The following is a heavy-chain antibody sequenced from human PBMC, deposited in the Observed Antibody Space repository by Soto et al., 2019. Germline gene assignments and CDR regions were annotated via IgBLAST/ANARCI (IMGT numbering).Heavy chain of an antibody. D-gene: IGHD2-8*01. CDR3: TRDEFSEPGVY. CDR1: GYTFTSYG. V-gene: IGHV1-18*01. J-gene: IGHJ4*02. Sequence: QVQRVQSGAEVKKPGASVKVSCKASGYTFTSYGISWVRQAPGQGLEWMGWISAYNGNTNYAQKLQGRVTMTTDTSTSKDYMPLRSLRSDDTAEHYRTRDEFSEPGVYWGQETLVTVSS. CDR2: ISAYNGNT.